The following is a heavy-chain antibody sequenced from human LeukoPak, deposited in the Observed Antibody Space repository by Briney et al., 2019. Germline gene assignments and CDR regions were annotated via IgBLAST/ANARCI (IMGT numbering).Heavy chain of an antibody. D-gene: IGHD1-26*01. CDR2: ITASGTAM. V-gene: IGHV3-48*02. CDR3: ASSGSYRFDY. Sequence: GGSLRLSCAASGFTFSSYSMNWARQAPGKGLEWVSHITASGTAMFYADSVKGRFTISRDNAKNSLYLQMNSLRDEDTAVYYCASSGSYRFDYWGQGTLVTVSS. CDR1: GFTFSSYS. J-gene: IGHJ4*02.